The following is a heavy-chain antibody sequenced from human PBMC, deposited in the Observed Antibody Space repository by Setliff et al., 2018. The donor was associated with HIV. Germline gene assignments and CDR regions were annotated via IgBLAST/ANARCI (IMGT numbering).Heavy chain of an antibody. CDR1: SGSIGSNYY. V-gene: IGHV4-39*01. J-gene: IGHJ4*02. Sequence: PSETLSLTCSASSGSIGSNYYWGWVRRPPGKGLEWIGNVHFGGSTYYNPSLDSRVTIHVATSKKQFFLSLSSVTAADTAVYYCARPALGIGGGSMFDSWGQGILVTVSS. CDR3: ARPALGIGGGSMFDS. D-gene: IGHD3-3*01. CDR2: VHFGGST.